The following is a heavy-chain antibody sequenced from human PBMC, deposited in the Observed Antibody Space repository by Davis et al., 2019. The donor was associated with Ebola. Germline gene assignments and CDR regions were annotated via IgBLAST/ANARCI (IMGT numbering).Heavy chain of an antibody. CDR2: IIPIFGTA. CDR3: ARGGPADIVVVVADTGGWFDP. D-gene: IGHD2-15*01. J-gene: IGHJ5*02. CDR1: GGTFSSYA. V-gene: IGHV1-69*05. Sequence: AASVKVSCKASGGTFSSYAISWVRQAPGQGLEWMGGIIPIFGTANYAQKFQGRVTMTRDTSTSTVYMELSSLRSEDTAVYYCARGGPADIVVVVADTGGWFDPWGQGTLVTVSS.